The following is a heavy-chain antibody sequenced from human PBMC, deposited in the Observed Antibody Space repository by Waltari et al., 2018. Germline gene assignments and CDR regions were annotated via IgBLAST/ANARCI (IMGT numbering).Heavy chain of an antibody. Sequence: VQLVESGGGVVQPGRSLRLSCAASGFTFSSYGMHWVRHAPGKGLEWVSLISWDGGSTYYADSVKGRFTISRDNSKNSLYLQMNSLRAEDTALYYCAKDGRYYDSSGYPSDWGQGTLVTVSS. J-gene: IGHJ4*02. V-gene: IGHV3-43D*04. CDR2: ISWDGGST. D-gene: IGHD3-22*01. CDR1: GFTFSSYG. CDR3: AKDGRYYDSSGYPSD.